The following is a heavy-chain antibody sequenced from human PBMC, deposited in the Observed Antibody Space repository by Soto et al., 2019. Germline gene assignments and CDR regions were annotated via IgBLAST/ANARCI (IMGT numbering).Heavy chain of an antibody. CDR1: GYSFTSYW. V-gene: IGHV5-10-1*01. D-gene: IGHD1-1*01. Sequence: GESLKISCKGSGYSFTSYWISWVRQMPGKGLEWMGRIDPSDSYTNYSPSFQGHVTISADKSISTAYLQWSSLKASDTAMYYCARHGGNDYYYYYYGMDVWGQGTTVTVSS. CDR3: ARHGGNDYYYYYYGMDV. J-gene: IGHJ6*02. CDR2: IDPSDSYT.